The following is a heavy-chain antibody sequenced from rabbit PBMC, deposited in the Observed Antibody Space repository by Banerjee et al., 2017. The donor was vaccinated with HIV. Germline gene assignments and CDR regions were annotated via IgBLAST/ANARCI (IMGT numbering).Heavy chain of an antibody. V-gene: IGHV1S40*01. CDR3: AREGDYGDLFNL. CDR2: IYAGSSGST. Sequence: QSLVESGGDLVKPGASLTLTCTASGFSFSSSYYMCWVRQAPGKGLEWIACIYAGSSGSTYYVSWAKGRFTISKTSSTTVTLQMTSLTAADTATYFCAREGDYGDLFNLRGQGTLVTVS. D-gene: IGHD2-1*01. CDR1: GFSFSSSYY. J-gene: IGHJ4*01.